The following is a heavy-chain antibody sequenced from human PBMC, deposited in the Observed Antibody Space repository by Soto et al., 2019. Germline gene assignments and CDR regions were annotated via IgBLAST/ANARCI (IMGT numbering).Heavy chain of an antibody. Sequence: QVRLVESGGGVVQPGRSLRLSCAASGFTFSSYGMHWVRQAPGKGLEWVAVISYDGSNKYYADSVKGRFTISRDNSKNTLYLQMNSLRAEDTAVYYCAKGGSGSYYNAYFDYWGQGTLVTVSS. CDR1: GFTFSSYG. D-gene: IGHD3-10*01. V-gene: IGHV3-30*18. CDR3: AKGGSGSYYNAYFDY. J-gene: IGHJ4*02. CDR2: ISYDGSNK.